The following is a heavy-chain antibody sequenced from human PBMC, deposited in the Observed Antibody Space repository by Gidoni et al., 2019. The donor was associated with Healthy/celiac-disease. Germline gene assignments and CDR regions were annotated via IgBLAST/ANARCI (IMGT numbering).Heavy chain of an antibody. CDR1: GGTFSSSA. J-gene: IGHJ4*02. D-gene: IGHD6-19*01. CDR3: ASSLKARIAVAPGDFDY. V-gene: IGHV1-69*01. CDR2: IIPIFGTA. Sequence: QVQLVQSGAEVKKPGSSVKVSCKASGGTFSSSAISWVRQAPGQGLEWMGGIIPIFGTANYAQKFQGRVTITADESTSTAYMELSSLRSEDTAVYYCASSLKARIAVAPGDFDYWGQGTLVTVSS.